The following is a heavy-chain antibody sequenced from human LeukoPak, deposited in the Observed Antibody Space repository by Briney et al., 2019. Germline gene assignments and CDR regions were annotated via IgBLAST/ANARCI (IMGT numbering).Heavy chain of an antibody. Sequence: GGSLRLSCAASGFTFNTYTMNWVRQAPGKGLEWVSYISGSSGIIDYADSVRGRFTISRDNAKNSLYLQMNSLRSEDTAVYYCAADLIRHWNSYYGMDVWGQGTTVTVSS. CDR2: ISGSSGII. D-gene: IGHD1-7*01. V-gene: IGHV3-48*01. CDR3: AADLIRHWNSYYGMDV. CDR1: GFTFNTYT. J-gene: IGHJ6*02.